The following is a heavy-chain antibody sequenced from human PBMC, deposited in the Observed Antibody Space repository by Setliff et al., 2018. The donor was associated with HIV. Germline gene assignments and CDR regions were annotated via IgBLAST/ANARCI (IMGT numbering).Heavy chain of an antibody. V-gene: IGHV4-61*09. CDR2: VYTSGST. D-gene: IGHD5-18*01. CDR3: ARGYSYGYLYYYYYYMDV. Sequence: SETLSLTCSVSDASISVGTYYWSWIRQPAGKGLEWIGHVYTSGSTNYNPSLTSRVTISVDTFKNQFSLKLSSVTAADTAVYYCARGYSYGYLYYYYYYMDVWGKGTTVTVS. J-gene: IGHJ6*03. CDR1: DASISVGTYY.